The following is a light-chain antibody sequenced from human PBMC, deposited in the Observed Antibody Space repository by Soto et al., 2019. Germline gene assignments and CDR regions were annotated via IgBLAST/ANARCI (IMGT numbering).Light chain of an antibody. CDR1: QTVNSDY. J-gene: IGKJ5*01. CDR3: HQFGYSPRT. V-gene: IGKV3-20*01. Sequence: EIVLPQSPGTLSLSPGETATLSCRASQTVNSDYLAWFQQRPGQAPRLLIFATSRRATDIPDRFSGSGSGTDFTLAIRRLEPEDFAVYYCHQFGYSPRTFGQGTRLEIK. CDR2: ATS.